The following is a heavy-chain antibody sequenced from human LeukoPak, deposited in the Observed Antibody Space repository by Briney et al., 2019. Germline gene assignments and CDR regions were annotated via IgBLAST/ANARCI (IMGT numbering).Heavy chain of an antibody. Sequence: GASVTVSCKASGYTFTGYLLHWVRQAPGQGLEWMGWINPNNGGTNYAQKFQGRVTMTRDTSISTAYMELSRLRSDDTAVYYCARSEQFPYYMDVWGKGTTVTVSS. D-gene: IGHD6-19*01. CDR3: ARSEQFPYYMDV. CDR2: INPNNGGT. CDR1: GYTFTGYL. J-gene: IGHJ6*03. V-gene: IGHV1-2*02.